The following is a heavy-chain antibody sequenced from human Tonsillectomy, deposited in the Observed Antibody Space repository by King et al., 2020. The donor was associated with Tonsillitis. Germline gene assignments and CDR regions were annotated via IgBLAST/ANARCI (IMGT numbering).Heavy chain of an antibody. D-gene: IGHD4-17*01. V-gene: IGHV3-33*08. CDR1: GFTFTSYG. CDR3: ASDDGDLLY. J-gene: IGHJ4*02. CDR2: IWYDGSNR. Sequence: VQLVESGGGVVQTGRSLRLSCAASGFTFTSYGVHWVRQTPGKGLEWVAVIWYDGSNRYYADSVKGRFPISRDKSKNTLYLKIISLRADDTAIDYCASDDGDLLYWGQGTLVTVSS.